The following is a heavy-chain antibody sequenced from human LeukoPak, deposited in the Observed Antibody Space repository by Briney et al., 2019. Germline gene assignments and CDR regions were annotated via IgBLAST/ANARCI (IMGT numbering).Heavy chain of an antibody. CDR2: INHSGST. V-gene: IGHV4-34*01. J-gene: IGHJ4*02. Sequence: SETLSLTCAVYGGSFSGYYWSWIRQPPGKGLEWIGEINHSGSTNYNPSLKSRVTISVDTSKNQFSLKLSSVTAADTAVYYCARHQLNSSSWYWRDYFDYWGQGTLVTVSS. CDR3: ARHQLNSSSWYWRDYFDY. D-gene: IGHD6-13*01. CDR1: GGSFSGYY.